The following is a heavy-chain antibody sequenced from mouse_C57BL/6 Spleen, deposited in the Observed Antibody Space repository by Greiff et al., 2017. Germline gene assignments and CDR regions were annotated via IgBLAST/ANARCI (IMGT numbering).Heavy chain of an antibody. J-gene: IGHJ1*03. V-gene: IGHV1-54*01. CDR3: ARGPLYYYGSSGVGYFDV. CDR2: INPGSGGT. CDR1: GYAFTNYL. D-gene: IGHD1-1*01. Sequence: QVQLKESGAELVRPGTSVKVSCKASGYAFTNYLIEWVKQRPGQGLEWIGVINPGSGGTNYNEKFKGKATLTADKSSSTAYMQLSSLTSEDSAVYFCARGPLYYYGSSGVGYFDVWGTGTTVTVSS.